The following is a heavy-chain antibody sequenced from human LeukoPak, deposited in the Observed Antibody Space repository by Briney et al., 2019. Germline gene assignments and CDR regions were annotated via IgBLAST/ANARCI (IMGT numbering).Heavy chain of an antibody. CDR2: IYTSAST. J-gene: IGHJ4*02. CDR1: GGSISSYY. CDR3: ARDSSVGGTWDY. Sequence: KPSQTLSLTCTVPGGSISSYYWSWIRQPAGKGLEWIGRIYTSASTNYNPSLKSRVTMSVDTSKNQFSLKLSSVTAADTAVYYCARDSSVGGTWDYWGQGTLVTVSS. V-gene: IGHV4-4*07. D-gene: IGHD6-19*01.